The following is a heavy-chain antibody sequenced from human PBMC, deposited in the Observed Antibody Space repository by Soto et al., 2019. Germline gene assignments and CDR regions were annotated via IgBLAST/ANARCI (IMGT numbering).Heavy chain of an antibody. Sequence: PGGSLRLSCAASGFTFSSYAMSWVRQAPGKGLEWVSAISGSGGSTYYADSVKGRFTISRDNSKNTLYLQMNSLRAEDTAVYYCAKLRGDFWSGYYPLMDVWGQGPRSPSP. V-gene: IGHV3-23*01. CDR2: ISGSGGST. J-gene: IGHJ6*02. D-gene: IGHD3-3*01. CDR1: GFTFSSYA. CDR3: AKLRGDFWSGYYPLMDV.